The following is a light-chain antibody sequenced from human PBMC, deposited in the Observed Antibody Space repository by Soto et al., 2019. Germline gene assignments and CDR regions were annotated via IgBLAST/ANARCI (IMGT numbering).Light chain of an antibody. CDR3: QQYNSYSWT. CDR2: DAS. V-gene: IGKV1-5*01. Sequence: DIPMTQSPSTLSASVGDRVTITCRASQSISSWLAWYQQKPGKAPKLLIYDASSLVSGVPSRFSGSGSGTEFTLTSSSLQPDEFATYYCQQYNSYSWTFGEGTKVEIK. J-gene: IGKJ1*01. CDR1: QSISSW.